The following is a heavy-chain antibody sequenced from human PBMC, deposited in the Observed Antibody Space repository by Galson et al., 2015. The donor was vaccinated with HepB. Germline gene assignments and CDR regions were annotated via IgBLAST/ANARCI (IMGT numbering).Heavy chain of an antibody. Sequence: SLRLSCAAYGFTFSGSAMHWVRQASGKGREWVGRIRSNANSYATAYAASVKGRFTISRDDSKSTAYLQMNSLKTEDTAVYYCTRSDCSGGSCWFDPWGQGTLVTVSS. V-gene: IGHV3-73*01. D-gene: IGHD2-15*01. CDR2: IRSNANSYAT. CDR3: TRSDCSGGSCWFDP. CDR1: GFTFSGSA. J-gene: IGHJ5*02.